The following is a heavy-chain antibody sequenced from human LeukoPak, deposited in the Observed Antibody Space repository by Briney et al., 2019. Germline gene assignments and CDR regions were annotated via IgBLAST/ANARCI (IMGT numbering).Heavy chain of an antibody. CDR2: IRHDGSNK. CDR1: GFTFSSFG. Sequence: PGGSLSLSCAASGFTFSSFGIHWVRQAPGQGVEGVAFIRHDGSNKYYADSVKGRFTISRDNSKNTVYLQMSSLRAEDTAIYYCAKFQTAIGNIYWGQGTLVSVSS. V-gene: IGHV3-30*02. D-gene: IGHD2/OR15-2a*01. J-gene: IGHJ4*02. CDR3: AKFQTAIGNIY.